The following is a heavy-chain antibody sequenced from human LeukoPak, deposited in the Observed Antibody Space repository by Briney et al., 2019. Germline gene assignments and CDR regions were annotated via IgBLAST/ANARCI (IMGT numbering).Heavy chain of an antibody. CDR2: IYYSGTT. V-gene: IGHV4-59*01. CDR1: GGSISSYY. CDR3: ARGMGRRARWDVYYYYGMDV. J-gene: IGHJ6*02. Sequence: KTSETLSLTCTVSGGSISSYYWSWIRQPPGKGLEWIGYIYYSGTTNYNPSLKSRVTISVDTSKNQFSLKLSSVTAADTAVYYCARGMGRRARWDVYYYYGMDVWGQGTTVTVSS. D-gene: IGHD1-26*01.